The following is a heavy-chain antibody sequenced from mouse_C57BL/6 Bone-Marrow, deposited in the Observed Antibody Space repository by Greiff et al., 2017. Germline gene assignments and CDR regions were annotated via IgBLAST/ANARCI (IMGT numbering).Heavy chain of an antibody. CDR1: GFTFTDYY. CDR2: IRNKANGYTT. D-gene: IGHD2-2*01. CDR3: ARWLRRWYYAMDN. V-gene: IGHV7-3*01. Sequence: EVQLQESGGGLVQPGGSLSLSCAASGFTFTDYYMSWVRQPPGKALVWLGFIRNKANGYTTEYSASVKGRFTISRDNSQSILYLQMNALRAEDRATYYWARWLRRWYYAMDNWGQGTSGTVSS. J-gene: IGHJ4*01.